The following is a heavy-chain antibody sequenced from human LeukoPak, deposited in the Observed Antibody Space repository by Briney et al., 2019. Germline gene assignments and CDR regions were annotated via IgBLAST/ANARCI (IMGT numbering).Heavy chain of an antibody. V-gene: IGHV3-23*01. CDR2: VSASGSAT. CDR3: TKRGIAVVGSNCFDP. CDR1: GFIFSNYA. Sequence: GGPLSFSCTASGFIFSNYAMTWVGQAPGKGLDWVSTVSASGSATYYADSVKGRFTISRDNSKNTLYLQMNTLRAEDTAVYYCTKRGIAVVGSNCFDPWGQGTLVTVSS. J-gene: IGHJ5*02. D-gene: IGHD6-13*01.